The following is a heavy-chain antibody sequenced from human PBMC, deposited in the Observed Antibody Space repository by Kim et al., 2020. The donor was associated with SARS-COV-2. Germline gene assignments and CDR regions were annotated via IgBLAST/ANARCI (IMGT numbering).Heavy chain of an antibody. CDR3: ASSYGGDCYYGMDV. CDR2: ISDDGSDE. J-gene: IGHJ6*02. D-gene: IGHD4-17*01. V-gene: IGHV3-30*04. CDR1: GFTFSSYA. Sequence: GGSLRLSCAASGFTFSSYAMNWVRQAPGKGLEWVAVISDDGSDEYYADSVRGRFTISRDNSKNTLYLQMNSLRAEDTAVYYCASSYGGDCYYGMDVWGQG.